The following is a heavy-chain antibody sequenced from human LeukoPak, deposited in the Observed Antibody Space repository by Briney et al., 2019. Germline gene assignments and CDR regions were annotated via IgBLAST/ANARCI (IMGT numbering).Heavy chain of an antibody. V-gene: IGHV1-2*02. CDR1: GYTFTGYY. CDR2: INPNSGGT. D-gene: IGHD4-23*01. Sequence: ASVKVSRKASGYTFTGYYMHWVRQAPGQGLEWMGWINPNSGGTNYAQKFQGRVTMTRDTSISTAYMELSRLRSDDTAVYYCARVYTVAGTFDIWGQGTMVTVSS. J-gene: IGHJ3*02. CDR3: ARVYTVAGTFDI.